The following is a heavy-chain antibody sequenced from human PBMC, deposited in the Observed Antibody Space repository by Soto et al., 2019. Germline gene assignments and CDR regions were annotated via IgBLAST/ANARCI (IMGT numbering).Heavy chain of an antibody. CDR3: ARGRLVVATRGEVWFDP. Sequence: GFFRLSSPASGFGFSSFWIAWVRQAPGKGLEWVANIKQDGSEKYYVDSVKGRFSISRDNAKNSLYLQMNSLRAEDTAVYYCARGRLVVATRGEVWFDP. CDR1: GFGFSSFW. J-gene: IGHJ5*02. V-gene: IGHV3-7*01. D-gene: IGHD2-15*01. CDR2: IKQDGSEK.